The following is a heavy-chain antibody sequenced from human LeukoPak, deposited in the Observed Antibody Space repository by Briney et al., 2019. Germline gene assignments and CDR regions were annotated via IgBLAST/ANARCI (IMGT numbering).Heavy chain of an antibody. Sequence: PGGPLRLSCAASGFTSSSYAMSWVRQAPGKGLEWVSTINGGGVNTHYADSVGGRFTISRDNSKNTLFLQMNSLRDEDTAVYYCAKDLYSNYGPADYWGQGNLVTVSS. CDR2: INGGGVNT. V-gene: IGHV3-23*01. CDR1: GFTSSSYA. J-gene: IGHJ4*02. D-gene: IGHD4-11*01. CDR3: AKDLYSNYGPADY.